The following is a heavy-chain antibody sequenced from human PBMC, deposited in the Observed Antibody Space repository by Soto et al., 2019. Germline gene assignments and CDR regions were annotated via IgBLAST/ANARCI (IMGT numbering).Heavy chain of an antibody. V-gene: IGHV2-5*02. J-gene: IGHJ2*01. Sequence: QITLKESGPTLVKPTQTLTLTCTFSGFSLSTSGVGVGWIRQPPGKALEWLALIYWDDDKRYSPSLKSRLTITKDTSKNQVVLTMTNIDPVDTATYYCAHRGSSGWHGQWYFDLWGRGTLVTVSS. CDR1: GFSLSTSGVG. CDR2: IYWDDDK. D-gene: IGHD6-19*01. CDR3: AHRGSSGWHGQWYFDL.